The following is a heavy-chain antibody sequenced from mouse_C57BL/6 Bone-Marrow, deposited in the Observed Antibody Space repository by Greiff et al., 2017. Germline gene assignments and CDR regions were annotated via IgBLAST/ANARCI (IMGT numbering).Heavy chain of an antibody. CDR1: GYTFTSYW. J-gene: IGHJ3*01. D-gene: IGHD1-1*01. CDR2: IDPNSGGT. CDR3: AREKGPGSSLRRRGWFAY. V-gene: IGHV1-72*01. Sequence: QVQLQQPGAELVKPGASVKLSCKASGYTFTSYWMHWVKQRPGRGLEWIGRIDPNSGGTKYNEKFKSKATLTVGKPSSTAYMQLSSLTSEDSAVYDCAREKGPGSSLRRRGWFAYWGQGTLVTVSA.